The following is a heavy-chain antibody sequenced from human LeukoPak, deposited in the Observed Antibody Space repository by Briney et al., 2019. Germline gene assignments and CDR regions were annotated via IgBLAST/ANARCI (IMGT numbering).Heavy chain of an antibody. Sequence: GGSLRLSCAVSGFIFSSYAMHWVRQAPGKGLEWVAVISYDGSNKYYADSVKGRFTISRDKSKNTLYLQMNSLGAEDTAVYYCARDLWSEQLFIALGYWGQGTLVTVSS. J-gene: IGHJ4*02. V-gene: IGHV3-30*04. CDR2: ISYDGSNK. CDR3: ARDLWSEQLFIALGY. CDR1: GFIFSSYA. D-gene: IGHD6-6*01.